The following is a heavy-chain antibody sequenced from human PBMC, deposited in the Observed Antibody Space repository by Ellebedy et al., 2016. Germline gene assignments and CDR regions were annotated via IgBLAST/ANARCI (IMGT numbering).Heavy chain of an antibody. CDR1: GFSFSRYD. D-gene: IGHD5-12*01. J-gene: IGHJ3*02. CDR3: AKNWLDGFDI. Sequence: GGSLRLXXAASGFSFSRYDMSWVRQAPGKGLEWVSALSWTGIKTNYADSVRGRFTTSRDNSKNTLYLQMTSLRAEDTAVYYCAKNWLDGFDIWGQGTIVTVSS. CDR2: LSWTGIKT. V-gene: IGHV3-23*01.